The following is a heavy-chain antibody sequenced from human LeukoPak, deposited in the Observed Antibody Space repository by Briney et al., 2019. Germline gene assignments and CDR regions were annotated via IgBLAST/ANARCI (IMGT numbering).Heavy chain of an antibody. V-gene: IGHV5-51*01. CDR2: IYPGDSDT. J-gene: IGHJ4*02. D-gene: IGHD3-22*01. CDR1: GYSFSNYW. CDR3: ARLYYYESSGYPFDY. Sequence: GESLKISCKGSGYSFSNYWIGWVRQMPGKGLEWMGIIYPGDSDTRYSPSFQGQVTISADKSISTAYLQWSSLKASDSVMYYCARLYYYESSGYPFDYWGQGTLVSVSS.